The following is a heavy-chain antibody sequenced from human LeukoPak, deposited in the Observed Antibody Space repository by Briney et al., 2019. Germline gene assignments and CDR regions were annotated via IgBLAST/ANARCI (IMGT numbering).Heavy chain of an antibody. J-gene: IGHJ4*02. CDR2: ISSCSSYI. D-gene: IGHD3-16*01. CDR3: ARGGGGLGY. CDR1: GFTFSSYS. Sequence: GGSLRLSCAASGFTFSSYSMNWVRQAPGKGLEWVSSISSCSSYIYYADSVKGRFTISRDNAKNTLYLQMNSLRAEDTAVYYCARGGGGLGYWGQGTLVTVSS. V-gene: IGHV3-21*01.